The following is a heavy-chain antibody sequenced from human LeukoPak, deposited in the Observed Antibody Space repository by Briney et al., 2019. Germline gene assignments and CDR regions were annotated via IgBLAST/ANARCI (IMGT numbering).Heavy chain of an antibody. V-gene: IGHV4-59*01. Sequence: SETLSLTCTVSGGSISSYYWSWIRQPPGKGLEWIGYIYYSGSTNYNPSLESRVTISVDTSKNQFSLKLSSVTAADTAVYYCARVGFDDDLWGRGTLVTVSS. J-gene: IGHJ2*01. D-gene: IGHD3-10*01. CDR1: GGSISSYY. CDR2: IYYSGST. CDR3: ARVGFDDDL.